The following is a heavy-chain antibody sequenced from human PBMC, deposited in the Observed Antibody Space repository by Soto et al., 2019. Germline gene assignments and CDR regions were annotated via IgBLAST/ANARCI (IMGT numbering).Heavy chain of an antibody. CDR2: IYYSGST. Sequence: PSETLSLTCTVSGGSISSGGYYWSWIRQHPGRGLEWIGYIYYSGSTYYNPSLKSRVTISVDTSKNQFSLKLSSVTAADTAVYYCARDRPRNASYCSSTSCHYYYGMDVWGQGTTVTVSS. D-gene: IGHD2-2*01. CDR1: GGSISSGGYY. J-gene: IGHJ6*02. V-gene: IGHV4-31*03. CDR3: ARDRPRNASYCSSTSCHYYYGMDV.